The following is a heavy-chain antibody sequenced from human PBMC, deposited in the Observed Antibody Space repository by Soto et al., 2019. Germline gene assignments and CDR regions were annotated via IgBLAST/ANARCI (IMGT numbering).Heavy chain of an antibody. J-gene: IGHJ4*02. Sequence: EVQLVESGGGLVQPGTSLRLSCAASGFTFSNYWMHWVRQAPGKGLVWVSRLNSDGSGTSYADSVKGRFTISRDNAKNTLYLQMNSPRAEDTAVYYCAKGGGKTIDYWGQGTLVTVSS. CDR3: AKGGGKTIDY. D-gene: IGHD2-15*01. CDR1: GFTFSNYW. CDR2: LNSDGSGT. V-gene: IGHV3-74*01.